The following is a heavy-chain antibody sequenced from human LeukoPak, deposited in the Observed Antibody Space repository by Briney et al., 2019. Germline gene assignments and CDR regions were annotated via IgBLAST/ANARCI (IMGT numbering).Heavy chain of an antibody. Sequence: SETLSLTCTVSSGSISSGGYYWNWIRQHPGKGLEWIGYIYYSGSTYYNPSLKSRVSISVDTSKNQFSLKLSSVTAADTAVYYCARDGDYYDSSGPRGFDPWGQGTLVTVSS. CDR3: ARDGDYYDSSGPRGFDP. CDR1: SGSISSGGYY. J-gene: IGHJ5*02. D-gene: IGHD3-22*01. CDR2: IYYSGST. V-gene: IGHV4-31*03.